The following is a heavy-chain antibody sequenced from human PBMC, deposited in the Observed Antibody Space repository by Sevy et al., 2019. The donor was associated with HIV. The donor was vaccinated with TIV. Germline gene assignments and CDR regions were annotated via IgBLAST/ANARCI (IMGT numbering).Heavy chain of an antibody. CDR2: INPNSGGT. J-gene: IGHJ4*02. Sequence: ASVKVSCKASGYTFTGYYMHWVRQAPGQGLEWMGWINPNSGGTNYAQKFQGRVTMTRDTSISTAYMELSRLRSDDTAVYYCARDLNPIAVAGTGYLDYWGQGTLVTVSS. CDR1: GYTFTGYY. D-gene: IGHD6-19*01. V-gene: IGHV1-2*02. CDR3: ARDLNPIAVAGTGYLDY.